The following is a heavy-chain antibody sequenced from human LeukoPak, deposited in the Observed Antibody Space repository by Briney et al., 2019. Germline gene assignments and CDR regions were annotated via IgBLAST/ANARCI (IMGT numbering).Heavy chain of an antibody. D-gene: IGHD3-10*01. V-gene: IGHV3-NL1*01. CDR3: ASYGSGSYRGLDY. CDR2: IYSGGTT. Sequence: GRTLRLSCAASGFTFSNYGMHWVRQAPGKGLEWVAVIYSGGTTYYADSVKGRFTIPRDNSNNTLYLQMNSLRAEDTAVYYCASYGSGSYRGLDYWGQGTLVTVSS. CDR1: GFTFSNYG. J-gene: IGHJ4*02.